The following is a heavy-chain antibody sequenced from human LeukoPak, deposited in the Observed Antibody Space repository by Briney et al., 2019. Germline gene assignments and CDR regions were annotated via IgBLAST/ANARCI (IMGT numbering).Heavy chain of an antibody. Sequence: GGSLRLSCAASGFTFSNYAMSWVRQAPGKGLEWVSAISGSGGSTSHADSVKGRFTISRDNSKNTLYLQMNSLRAEDTAVYYCANLRTGEYYYYYCMDVWGKGTTVTVSS. CDR1: GFTFSNYA. D-gene: IGHD7-27*01. CDR2: ISGSGGST. J-gene: IGHJ6*03. CDR3: ANLRTGEYYYYYCMDV. V-gene: IGHV3-23*01.